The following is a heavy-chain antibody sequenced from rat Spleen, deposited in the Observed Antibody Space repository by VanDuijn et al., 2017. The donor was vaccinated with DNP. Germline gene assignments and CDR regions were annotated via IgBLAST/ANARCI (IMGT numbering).Heavy chain of an antibody. CDR2: IKQDSSVV. CDR1: GLNFSDYW. J-gene: IGHJ3*01. V-gene: IGHV4-2*01. Sequence: EVKLVESGGGLVQPGRSVKLSCAASGLNFSDYWMGWVRQAPGKGLEWMGEIKQDSSVVNHNPSLRDRFTISRDNAQNSLYLQMNSLGSADTATYYCVTRGTGSDNWFASWGQGTLVTVSS. D-gene: IGHD5-1*01. CDR3: VTRGTGSDNWFAS.